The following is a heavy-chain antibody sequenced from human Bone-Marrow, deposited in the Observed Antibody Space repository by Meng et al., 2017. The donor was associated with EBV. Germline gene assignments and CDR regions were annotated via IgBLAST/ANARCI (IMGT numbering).Heavy chain of an antibody. J-gene: IGHJ4*02. D-gene: IGHD3-10*01. Sequence: VQYGATVEQSGATFTFSGKASGFNFTSYAMHWVRQAPGQRLEWIGWIIVGNDITKYSQKFQGRVTITRDTSANTAYMDLSSLKSEDTAVYFCARDRFDSGSYYIDYWGQGTLVTVSS. CDR2: IIVGNDIT. CDR1: GFNFTSYA. CDR3: ARDRFDSGSYYIDY. V-gene: IGHV1-3*01.